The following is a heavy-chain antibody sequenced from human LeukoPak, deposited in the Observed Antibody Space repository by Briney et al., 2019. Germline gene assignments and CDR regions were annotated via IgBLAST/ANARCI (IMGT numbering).Heavy chain of an antibody. D-gene: IGHD3-10*01. J-gene: IGHJ4*02. Sequence: SETLSLTCTVSGGSISSYYWSWLRQPPGKGLEWIGYIYYSGSTNYNPSLKSRVTISVDTSKNQFSLKLSSVTAADTAVYYCARGRRDYYGSGSYSPRYDYRGQGTLVTVSS. V-gene: IGHV4-59*12. CDR2: IYYSGST. CDR3: ARGRRDYYGSGSYSPRYDY. CDR1: GGSISSYY.